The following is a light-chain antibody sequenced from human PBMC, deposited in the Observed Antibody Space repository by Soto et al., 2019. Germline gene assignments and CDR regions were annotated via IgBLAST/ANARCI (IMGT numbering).Light chain of an antibody. Sequence: QSVLTQSPSASASLGASVRLTCTVSEGHSTNTIAWHQLQPEKSPRYLMNLKDDGRHIKGDGNPDRFSGSSSGAERYLTISRLQSEDVAYYYCQTWGTGAVVFGEGTKLTVL. CDR2: LKDDGRH. CDR3: QTWGTGAVV. CDR1: EGHSTNT. V-gene: IGLV4-69*01. J-gene: IGLJ2*01.